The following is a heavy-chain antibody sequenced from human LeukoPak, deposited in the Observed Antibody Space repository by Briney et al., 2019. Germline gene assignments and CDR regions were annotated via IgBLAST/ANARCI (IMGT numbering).Heavy chain of an antibody. CDR1: GGSFNGYY. CDR2: INHSGST. D-gene: IGHD3-10*01. Sequence: SETLSLTCAVYGGSFNGYYWSWIRQPPGKGLEWIGEINHSGSTNYNPSLKSRVTISVDTSKNQFSLKLSSVTAADTAVYYCARVSPSRLWFGEFPAFDIWGQGTMVTVSS. J-gene: IGHJ3*02. CDR3: ARVSPSRLWFGEFPAFDI. V-gene: IGHV4-34*01.